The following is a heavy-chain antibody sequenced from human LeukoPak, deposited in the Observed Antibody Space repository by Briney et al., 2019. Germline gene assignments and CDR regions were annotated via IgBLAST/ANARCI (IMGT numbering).Heavy chain of an antibody. CDR2: ISSSSSTI. CDR1: GFTFNDYY. Sequence: GGSLRLSCAASGFTFNDYYMSWIRQAPGKGLEWVSYISSSSSTIYYADSVKGRFTISRDNAKNSLYLQMNSLRAEDTAVYYCARDRRVGASNGAFDIWGQGTMVTVSS. V-gene: IGHV3-11*04. CDR3: ARDRRVGASNGAFDI. D-gene: IGHD1-26*01. J-gene: IGHJ3*02.